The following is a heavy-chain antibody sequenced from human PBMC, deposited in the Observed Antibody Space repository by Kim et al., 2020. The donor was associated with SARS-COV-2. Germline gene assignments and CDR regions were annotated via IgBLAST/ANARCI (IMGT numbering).Heavy chain of an antibody. D-gene: IGHD4-17*01. J-gene: IGHJ5*02. CDR3: ARLRLTTVYWFDP. CDR1: GGSISSSSYY. CDR2: IYYSGST. V-gene: IGHV4-39*01. Sequence: SETLSLTCTVSGGSISSSSYYWGWIRQPPGKGLEWIGSIYYSGSTYYNPSLKSRVTISVDTSKNQFSLKLSSVTAADTAVYYCARLRLTTVYWFDPWGQGTLVTVSS.